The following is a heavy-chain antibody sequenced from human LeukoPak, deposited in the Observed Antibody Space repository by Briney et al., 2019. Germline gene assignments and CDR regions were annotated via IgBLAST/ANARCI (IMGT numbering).Heavy chain of an antibody. D-gene: IGHD4-17*01. CDR2: IYNSGST. CDR1: GYSTSSGYY. CDR3: ARDTANGDGEFDP. J-gene: IGHJ5*02. Sequence: SETLSLTCTVSGYSTSSGYYWGWIRQPPGKGLEWIGSIYNSGSTYYNPSLKSRVTISVDTSKNQFSLKLSSVTAEDTAVYYCARDTANGDGEFDPWGQGTLVTVSS. V-gene: IGHV4-38-2*02.